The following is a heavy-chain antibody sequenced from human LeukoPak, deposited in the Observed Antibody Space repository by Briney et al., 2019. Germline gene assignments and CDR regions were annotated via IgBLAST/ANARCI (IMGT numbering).Heavy chain of an antibody. J-gene: IGHJ4*02. CDR1: GFTFGGYG. V-gene: IGHV3-33*01. Sequence: PPGRSLRLSCAGSGFTFGGYGMHWFRQTPGKGLEWVAVIAYDGSGAFYADSVKGRFTISRDNSKNTMSVQMDDLRAEDTAVYYCTRYNNDHFDYWGQGTLVTVSS. CDR2: IAYDGSGA. CDR3: TRYNNDHFDY. D-gene: IGHD1-14*01.